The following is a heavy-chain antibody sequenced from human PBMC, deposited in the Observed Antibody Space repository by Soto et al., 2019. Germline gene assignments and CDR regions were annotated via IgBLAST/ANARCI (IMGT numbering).Heavy chain of an antibody. Sequence: GESLKISCKGSGYSFTSYWIGWVRQMPGKGLEWMGIIYPGDSDTRYSPSFQGQVTISADKSISTAYLQWSSLKASDTAMYYCARQGTYYDFWSGYYTSPNWFDPWGQGTLVTVSS. V-gene: IGHV5-51*01. J-gene: IGHJ5*02. CDR3: ARQGTYYDFWSGYYTSPNWFDP. CDR1: GYSFTSYW. D-gene: IGHD3-3*01. CDR2: IYPGDSDT.